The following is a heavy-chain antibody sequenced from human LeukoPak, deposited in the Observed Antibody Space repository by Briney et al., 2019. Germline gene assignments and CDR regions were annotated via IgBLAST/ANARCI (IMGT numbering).Heavy chain of an antibody. CDR2: IYPGDSDT. D-gene: IGHD3-22*01. CDR3: ARQRPVDYYDSSGSRFDP. CDR1: GYSFTSYW. V-gene: IGHV5-51*01. Sequence: GESLKISCKGSGYSFTSYWIGWVRQMPGKGLEWMGIIYPGDSDTRYSPSFQGQVTISADKSISTAYLQWSSLKASDTAMYYCARQRPVDYYDSSGSRFDPWGQGTLVTVSP. J-gene: IGHJ5*02.